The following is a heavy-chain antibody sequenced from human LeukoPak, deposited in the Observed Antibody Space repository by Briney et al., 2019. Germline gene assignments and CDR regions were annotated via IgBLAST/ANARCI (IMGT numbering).Heavy chain of an antibody. V-gene: IGHV3-21*04. CDR3: AKDYYDISGSRYDF. J-gene: IGHJ4*02. Sequence: GGSLRLSCAASGFSIKTYSMTWVRQAPGKGLEWVSTISSSGGYIYYADSVKGRFTISRDNSKNTLYMQVNSLRAEDTAVYYCAKDYYDISGSRYDFWGQGTLVTVSS. CDR2: ISSSGGYI. D-gene: IGHD3-22*01. CDR1: GFSIKTYS.